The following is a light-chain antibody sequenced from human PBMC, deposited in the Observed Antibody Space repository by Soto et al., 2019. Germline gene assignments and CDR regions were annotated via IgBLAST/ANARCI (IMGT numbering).Light chain of an antibody. V-gene: IGKV3-15*01. Sequence: EIVMTQSPATLSVSPGERASLSCRASQSVGSNLAWYQQTAGQAPRLLIYGASTRATGIQARFSGSGSGTEFTLTISSLQSEDFAGYSCQQYTNWPYTFGQGTKLEIK. CDR1: QSVGSN. CDR3: QQYTNWPYT. CDR2: GAS. J-gene: IGKJ2*01.